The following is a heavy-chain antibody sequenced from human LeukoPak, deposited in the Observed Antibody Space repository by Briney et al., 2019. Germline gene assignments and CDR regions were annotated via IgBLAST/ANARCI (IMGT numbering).Heavy chain of an antibody. V-gene: IGHV3-30*18. CDR2: ISYDGSNK. J-gene: IGHJ4*02. CDR3: AKAVGYCSGGSCYDY. D-gene: IGHD2-15*01. CDR1: GFTFSSYG. Sequence: PGGSLRLSCAASGFTFSSYGMHWVRQAPGKGLEWVAVISYDGSNKYYADSVKGRFTISRDNSKNTLYLQMNSLRAEDTAVYYCAKAVGYCSGGSCYDYWGQGTLVTVSS.